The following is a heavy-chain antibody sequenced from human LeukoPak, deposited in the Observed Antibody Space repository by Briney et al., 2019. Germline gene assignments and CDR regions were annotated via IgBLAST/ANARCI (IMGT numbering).Heavy chain of an antibody. D-gene: IGHD6-19*01. CDR1: GGSVGSYY. CDR2: IHYSGST. Sequence: SETLSLTCTVSGGSVGSYYWTWIRQPPGKGLEWIGYIHYSGSTDYNPSLKSRVTISVDTSKNQFSLKMNSVTAADTAIYYCARVQWLPLDVFNFWGQGTMVTVSS. V-gene: IGHV4-59*02. J-gene: IGHJ3*01. CDR3: ARVQWLPLDVFNF.